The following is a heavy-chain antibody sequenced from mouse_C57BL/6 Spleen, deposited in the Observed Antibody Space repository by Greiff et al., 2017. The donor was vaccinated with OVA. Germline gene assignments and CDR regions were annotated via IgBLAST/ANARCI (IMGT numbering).Heavy chain of an antibody. J-gene: IGHJ4*01. D-gene: IGHD2-2*01. CDR2: INPSTGGT. CDR1: GYSFTGYY. CDR3: ARRGGYDGGYYYAMDY. V-gene: IGHV1-42*01. Sequence: EVKLMESGPELVKPGASVKISCKASGYSFTGYYMNWVKQSPEKSLEWIGEINPSTGGTTYNQKFKAKATLTVDKSSSTAYMQLKSLTSEDSAVYYCARRGGYDGGYYYAMDYWGQGTSVTVSS.